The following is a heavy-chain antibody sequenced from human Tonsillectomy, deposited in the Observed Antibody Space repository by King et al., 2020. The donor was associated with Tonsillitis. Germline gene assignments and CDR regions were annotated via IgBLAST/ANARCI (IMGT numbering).Heavy chain of an antibody. CDR1: AFTFRTYV. D-gene: IGHD2-2*02. V-gene: IGHV3-30*04. CDR2: ISYDGKNK. Sequence: VQLVESGGGVVQPGTSLRLSCEVSAFTFRTYVLDWVRQAPGKGLEWVAVISYDGKNKVYAESVKGQFTISRDNSKNTLFMQLNSLRPEEPAVYYCAVRRDCSDSNCYNAFYIWGQGTMVTVSS. J-gene: IGHJ3*02. CDR3: AVRRDCSDSNCYNAFYI.